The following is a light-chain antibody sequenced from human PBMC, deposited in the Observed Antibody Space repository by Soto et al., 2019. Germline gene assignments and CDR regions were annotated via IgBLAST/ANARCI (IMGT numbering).Light chain of an antibody. CDR2: DAS. Sequence: DTQMTQNPPTLSASVKDIVIVTCRASQSVSGWLDRYQQKPGEARKLLIYDASALPRGVPSRFSGCGSRTKFTLTMACLQPDYFATYYYQEYYSFSGTFGPGTKVDIK. V-gene: IGKV1-5*01. J-gene: IGKJ1*01. CDR1: QSVSGW. CDR3: QEYYSFSGT.